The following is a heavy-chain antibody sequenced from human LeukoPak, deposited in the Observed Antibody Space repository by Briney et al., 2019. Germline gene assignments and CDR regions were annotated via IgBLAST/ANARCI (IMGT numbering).Heavy chain of an antibody. CDR2: VYQTGST. V-gene: IGHV4-38-2*02. Sequence: PSETLSLTCSVSGATIGRSYYWGWIRQPPGKELKWIGIVYQTGSTDSPSSLRSRLDISVDTSKTQFSLSLNSVTAADTAIYFCARGVVTPRYWYFDLWGRGLLVTVSS. CDR3: ARGVVTPRYWYFDL. D-gene: IGHD2/OR15-2a*01. CDR1: GATIGRSYY. J-gene: IGHJ2*01.